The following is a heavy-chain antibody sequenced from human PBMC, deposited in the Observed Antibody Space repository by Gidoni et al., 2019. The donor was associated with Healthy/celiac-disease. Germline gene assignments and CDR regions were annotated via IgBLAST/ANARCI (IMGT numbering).Heavy chain of an antibody. CDR1: GSTFSGYA. CDR2: ISYGGSNK. V-gene: IGHV3-30-3*01. Sequence: QLQLVESGGGVVHPGRSLSLSCPAPGSTFSGYAMHWVRQAPGKGLEWVAVISYGGSNKYYADSVKGRFTISRDNSKNTLYRKMNSLRAEDTAVYYCARTGIAVAGSPWYFDLWGRGTLVTVSS. D-gene: IGHD6-19*01. J-gene: IGHJ2*01. CDR3: ARTGIAVAGSPWYFDL.